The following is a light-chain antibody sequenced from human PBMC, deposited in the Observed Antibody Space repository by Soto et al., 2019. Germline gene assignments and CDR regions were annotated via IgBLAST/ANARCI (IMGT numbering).Light chain of an antibody. CDR1: QSVTSNY. CDR2: VAS. J-gene: IGKJ2*01. Sequence: EIVLTQSPGTLSLSPGERATLSCRASQSVTSNYLAWYQQKPGQAPRLLICVASSRATGIPDRFNGSGSGTDFTLTITRLEPEDFAVYYCRQYGTSPYTFGQGTNVEIK. CDR3: RQYGTSPYT. V-gene: IGKV3-20*01.